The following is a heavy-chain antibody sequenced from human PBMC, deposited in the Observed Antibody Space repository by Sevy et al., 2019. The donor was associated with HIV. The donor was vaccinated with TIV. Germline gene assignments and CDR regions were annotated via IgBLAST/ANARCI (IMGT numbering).Heavy chain of an antibody. CDR3: ARLVPAAIPQLAYFDY. V-gene: IGHV4-39*01. J-gene: IGHJ4*02. Sequence: SETLSLTCTVSGGSISSSSYYWGWIRQPPGKGLEWIGSIYYSGSTYYNPSLKSRVTISVDTSKNQFSLKLSSVTAADTAVYYCARLVPAAIPQLAYFDYWGQGTLVTVSS. CDR1: GGSISSSSYY. D-gene: IGHD2-2*01. CDR2: IYYSGST.